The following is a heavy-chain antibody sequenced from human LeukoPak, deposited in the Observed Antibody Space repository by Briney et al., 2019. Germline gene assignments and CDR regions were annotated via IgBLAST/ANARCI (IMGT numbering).Heavy chain of an antibody. CDR3: ARDEGYCSGGSCYSDAGTTRLDAFDI. Sequence: ASVKVSCKASGYTFTSYGISWVRQAPGQGLEWMGWISAYNGNTNYAQKLQGRVTMTTDTSTSTAYMELRSLRSDDTAVYYCARDEGYCSGGSCYSDAGTTRLDAFDIWGQGTMVTVSS. V-gene: IGHV1-18*01. D-gene: IGHD2-15*01. CDR2: ISAYNGNT. CDR1: GYTFTSYG. J-gene: IGHJ3*02.